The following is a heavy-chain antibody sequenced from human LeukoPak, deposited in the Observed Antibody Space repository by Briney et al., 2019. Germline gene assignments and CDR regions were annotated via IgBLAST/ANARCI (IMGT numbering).Heavy chain of an antibody. CDR3: ASIAVAGKSFDY. V-gene: IGHV1-46*03. D-gene: IGHD6-19*01. CDR1: GYTFTSYY. J-gene: IGHJ4*02. CDR2: INPSGGST. Sequence: ASVKVSCKASGYTFTSYYMHWVRQAPGQGLEWMGIINPSGGSTSYAQKFQGRVTMTRDTSTSTVYMELSSLRSEDTAVYYWASIAVAGKSFDYWGQGTLVTVSS.